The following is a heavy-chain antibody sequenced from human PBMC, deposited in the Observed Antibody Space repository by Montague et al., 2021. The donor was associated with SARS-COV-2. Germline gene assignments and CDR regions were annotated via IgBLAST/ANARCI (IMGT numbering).Heavy chain of an antibody. CDR2: INHGGST. V-gene: IGHV4-34*01. D-gene: IGHD3-10*01. Sequence: SETQSLTCAVYGGSFSGYSWNWIRQPPGKGLEWIGEINHGGSTNYNPSLKSRVTMSVDTSKNQFSLKLSSVTAADTAVYYCARGARQGYGFRLGSFDYWGQGTLVTVSS. CDR1: GGSFSGYS. CDR3: ARGARQGYGFRLGSFDY. J-gene: IGHJ4*02.